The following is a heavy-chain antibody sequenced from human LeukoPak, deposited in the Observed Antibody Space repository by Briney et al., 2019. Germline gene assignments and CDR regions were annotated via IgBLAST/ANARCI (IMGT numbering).Heavy chain of an antibody. CDR3: ARDRGAWFYYYYMDV. CDR2: ISTYNGHT. J-gene: IGHJ6*03. CDR1: GYTFTGYG. Sequence: ASVKVSCKASGYTFTGYGVTWVRQAPGQGLEWVGWISTYNGHTKYAQNLQGRVTMTTDTSTSTAYMELRSLGYDDTAVYYCARDRGAWFYYYYMDVWGKGTTVTVSS. D-gene: IGHD6-19*01. V-gene: IGHV1-18*01.